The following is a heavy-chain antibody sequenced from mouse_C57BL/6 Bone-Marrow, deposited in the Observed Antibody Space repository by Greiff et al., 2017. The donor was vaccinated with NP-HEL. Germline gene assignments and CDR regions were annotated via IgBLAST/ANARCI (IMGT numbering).Heavy chain of an antibody. J-gene: IGHJ3*01. D-gene: IGHD2-13*01. Sequence: VQLQQSGTELVKPGASVKLSCKASGYTFTSYWMHWVKQRPGQGLEWIGNINPSNGGTDYNEKFKSKATLTVDKSSSTVYMQLSSLTSEDSAVYDCATPDFSWFAYWGQGTLVTVSA. CDR1: GYTFTSYW. V-gene: IGHV1-53*01. CDR2: INPSNGGT. CDR3: ATPDFSWFAY.